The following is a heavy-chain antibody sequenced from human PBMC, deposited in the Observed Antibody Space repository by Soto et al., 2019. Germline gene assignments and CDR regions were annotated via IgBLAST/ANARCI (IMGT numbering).Heavy chain of an antibody. CDR1: GAPIRNSGYY. V-gene: IGHV4-31*03. D-gene: IGHD2-8*02. J-gene: IGHJ4*02. CDR3: ASCPSWSAPAR. CDR2: IDYTGTT. Sequence: QVQLQESGPGLVKPSETLSLTCSVSGAPIRNSGYYWSWIRQHPGKGLEWIGNIDYTGTTHYNTSLRSRVTISVDTSKNQYYLKLISVTAADTAVYYCASCPSWSAPARWGQGTLVTVSS.